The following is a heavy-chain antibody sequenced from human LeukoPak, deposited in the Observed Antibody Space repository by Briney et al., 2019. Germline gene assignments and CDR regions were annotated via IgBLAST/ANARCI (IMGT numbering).Heavy chain of an antibody. CDR2: INSDGTTT. CDR1: GFTFSSYW. J-gene: IGHJ6*02. Sequence: GGSLRLSCAASGFTFSSYWMHWVRQAPGKGLLWVSRINSDGTTTYYADSVKGRFTISRDNAKNTLYLQVNSLRAEATAVYYCARGNYYGMDVWGQGTTVTVSS. CDR3: ARGNYYGMDV. V-gene: IGHV3-74*01.